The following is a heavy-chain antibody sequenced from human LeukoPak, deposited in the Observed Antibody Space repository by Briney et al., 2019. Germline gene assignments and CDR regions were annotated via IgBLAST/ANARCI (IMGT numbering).Heavy chain of an antibody. CDR3: AREGELYCTNGVCAYYYYGMDV. V-gene: IGHV4-4*07. J-gene: IGHJ6*02. CDR1: GGSISSYY. Sequence: PSETLSLTCTVSGGSISSYYWSWIRQPAGKGLEWIGHIYTSGSTNYNPSLKSRVTMSVDTSKNQFSLKLSSVTAADTAVYYCAREGELYCTNGVCAYYYYGMDVWGQGTTVTVSS. D-gene: IGHD2-8*01. CDR2: IYTSGST.